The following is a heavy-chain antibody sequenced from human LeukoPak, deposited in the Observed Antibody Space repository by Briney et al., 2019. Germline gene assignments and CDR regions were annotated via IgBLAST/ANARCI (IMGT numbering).Heavy chain of an antibody. Sequence: SETLSLTCTVSGDSISTSNSYWGWIRQPPGKALEWIGSIYYSGNTYYNASLKSRVTISVDTSKNQFSLKLSSVTAADTAVYYCAGSSGWYRSWFDPWGQGTLVTVSS. D-gene: IGHD6-19*01. CDR3: AGSSGWYRSWFDP. CDR2: IYYSGNT. CDR1: GDSISTSNSY. J-gene: IGHJ5*02. V-gene: IGHV4-39*01.